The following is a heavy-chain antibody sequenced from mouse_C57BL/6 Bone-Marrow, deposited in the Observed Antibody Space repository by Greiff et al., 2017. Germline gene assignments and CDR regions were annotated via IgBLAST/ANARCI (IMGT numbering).Heavy chain of an antibody. J-gene: IGHJ4*01. CDR3: ARWEYDAMDY. D-gene: IGHD2-10*02. CDR1: GFTFTSYG. CDR2: IYPRSGTT. V-gene: IGHV1-81*01. Sequence: VQLLQSGAGLARPGASVKLSCTASGFTFTSYGISWVQQTTGQGLEWIGEIYPRSGTTYYTEKFKGMATLSADKSCNAAYMELSRLTSEDAAVYYCARWEYDAMDYWGQGTSVTVSS.